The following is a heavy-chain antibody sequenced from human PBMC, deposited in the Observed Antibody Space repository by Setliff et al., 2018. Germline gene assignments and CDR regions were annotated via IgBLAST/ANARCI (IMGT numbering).Heavy chain of an antibody. CDR3: ARLGITMVKGVIPDY. Sequence: LRLSCAASGFTFSSYSMNWVRQAPGKGLEWVSSSSSSGRYRYYADSVEGRFTVSGDNAENSLYLQMNSLGAEDTAVYYCARLGITMVKGVIPDYWGQGTLVTVSS. V-gene: IGHV3-21*01. CDR1: GFTFSSYS. CDR2: SSSSGRYR. J-gene: IGHJ4*02. D-gene: IGHD3-10*01.